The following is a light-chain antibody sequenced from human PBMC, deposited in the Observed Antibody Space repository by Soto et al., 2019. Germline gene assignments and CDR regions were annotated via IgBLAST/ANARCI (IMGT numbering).Light chain of an antibody. CDR2: EVT. CDR3: SSLTSSSTYI. V-gene: IGLV2-14*03. J-gene: IGLJ1*01. Sequence: QSALTQPASVSGSLGQSITVSCTGTSSDVGAYNSVSWYQQHPGKAPKLILYEVTNRPAAVSERFAGAKSANTASLTISGLQAGDEADYYCSSLTSSSTYIFGTGTQLTVL. CDR1: SSDVGAYNS.